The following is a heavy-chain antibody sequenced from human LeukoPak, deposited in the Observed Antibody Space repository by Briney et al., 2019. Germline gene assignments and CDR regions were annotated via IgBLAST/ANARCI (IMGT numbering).Heavy chain of an antibody. CDR3: ATQAGDCSGGSCYFGY. J-gene: IGHJ4*02. Sequence: ASVKVSCKASGGTFSSYAISWLRQAPGQGLEWMGGIIPIFGTANYAQKFQGRVTITADESTSTAYMELSSLRSEDTAVYYCATQAGDCSGGSCYFGYWGQGTLVTVSS. V-gene: IGHV1-69*01. D-gene: IGHD2-15*01. CDR1: GGTFSSYA. CDR2: IIPIFGTA.